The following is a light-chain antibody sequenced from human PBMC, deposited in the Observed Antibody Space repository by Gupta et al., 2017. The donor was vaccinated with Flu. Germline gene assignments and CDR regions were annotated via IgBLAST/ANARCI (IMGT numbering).Light chain of an antibody. V-gene: IGKV1-5*03. CDR3: QHYNTYPWT. CDR2: KAS. J-gene: IGKJ1*01. Sequence: STLSASVGDRVTITCRASQTISSWLAWYQQRPGKAPNLLIYKASTLESGVPSRFSGSGSGTEFILTISSLQPDDFATYYCQHYNTYPWTFGQGTKVEVK. CDR1: QTISSW.